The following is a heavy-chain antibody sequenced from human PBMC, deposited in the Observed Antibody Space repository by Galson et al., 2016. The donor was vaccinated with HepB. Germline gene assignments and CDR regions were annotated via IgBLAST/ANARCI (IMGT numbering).Heavy chain of an antibody. Sequence: SLRLSCAASEFTFSGYTMHWVRQAPGKGLEWVAVVSYNESNKYYANSVKGRFTISRDNSKKTLYLQMNSLKTEDTAIYYCARGGSTGYYYGIDVWGQGTTVTVSS. J-gene: IGHJ6*02. D-gene: IGHD2-8*02. CDR1: EFTFSGYT. CDR2: VSYNESNK. CDR3: ARGGSTGYYYGIDV. V-gene: IGHV3-30-3*01.